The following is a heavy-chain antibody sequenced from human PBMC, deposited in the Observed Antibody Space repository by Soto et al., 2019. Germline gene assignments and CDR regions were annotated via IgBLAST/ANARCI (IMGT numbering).Heavy chain of an antibody. Sequence: PAGSLRLSCAASGFTFSSYGMHWVRQAPGKGLEWVAVISYDGSNKYYADSVKGRFTISRDNSKNTLYLQMNSLRAEDTAVYYCAKAPPSHYWGQGTLVTVSS. CDR3: AKAPPSHY. CDR2: ISYDGSNK. CDR1: GFTFSSYG. V-gene: IGHV3-30*18. J-gene: IGHJ4*02.